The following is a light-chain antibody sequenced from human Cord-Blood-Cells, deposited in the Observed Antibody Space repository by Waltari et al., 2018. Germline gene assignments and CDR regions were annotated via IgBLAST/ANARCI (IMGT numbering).Light chain of an antibody. V-gene: IGKV3-11*01. CDR3: QQRSNWPSIT. J-gene: IGKJ5*01. CDR1: QSVSRY. Sequence: EIVLTQSPATLSLSPGERATLPCRASQSVSRYLAWYQQKPGQAPRLLIYDASNRATGIPARFSGSGSGTDFTLTISSLEPEDFAVYYCQQRSNWPSITFGQGTRLEIK. CDR2: DAS.